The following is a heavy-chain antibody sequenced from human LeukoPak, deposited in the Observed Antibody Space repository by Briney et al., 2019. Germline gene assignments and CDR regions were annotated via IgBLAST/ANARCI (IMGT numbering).Heavy chain of an antibody. CDR3: ARGGITIFGVVASWFDP. D-gene: IGHD3-3*01. CDR1: GGSISSSSYY. Sequence: SETLSLTCTVSGGSISSSSYYWGWIRQPPGKGLEWIGSIYYSGSTYYNPSLKSRVTISVDTSKNQFSLKLSSVTAADTAVYYCARGGITIFGVVASWFDPWGQGTLVTVSS. V-gene: IGHV4-39*07. CDR2: IYYSGST. J-gene: IGHJ5*02.